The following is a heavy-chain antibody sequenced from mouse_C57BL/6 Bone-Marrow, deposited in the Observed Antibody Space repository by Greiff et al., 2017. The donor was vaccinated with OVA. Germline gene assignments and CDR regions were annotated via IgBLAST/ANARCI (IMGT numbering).Heavy chain of an antibody. CDR2: IWSGGST. V-gene: IGHV2-4*01. D-gene: IGHD2-1*01. Sequence: VQLQQSGPGLVQPSQSLSITCTVSGFSLTSYGVHWVRQPPGKGLEWLGVIWSGGSTDYNAAFISRLSISKDNSKSQVFFKMNSLQADDTAIYYCAKNTDGNYLYYAMDYWGQGTSVTVSS. J-gene: IGHJ4*01. CDR3: AKNTDGNYLYYAMDY. CDR1: GFSLTSYG.